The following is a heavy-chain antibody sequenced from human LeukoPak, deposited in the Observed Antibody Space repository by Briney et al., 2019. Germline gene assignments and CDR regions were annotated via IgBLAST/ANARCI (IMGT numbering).Heavy chain of an antibody. CDR1: GGSISSSNYY. V-gene: IGHV4-39*07. D-gene: IGHD6-13*01. CDR2: IYYSGST. J-gene: IGHJ3*02. Sequence: PSETLSLTCTVSGGSISSSNYYWGWIRQPPGKGLEWIGNIYYSGSTYYNPSLKSRVTISVDTSKNQFSLKLSSVTAADTAVYYCARDPLDSSIYAFDIWGQGTMVTVSS. CDR3: ARDPLDSSIYAFDI.